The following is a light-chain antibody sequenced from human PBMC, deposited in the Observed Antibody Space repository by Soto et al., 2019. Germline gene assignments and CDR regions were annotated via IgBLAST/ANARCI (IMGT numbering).Light chain of an antibody. CDR3: SSYTSRSRYV. J-gene: IGLJ1*01. CDR2: EVT. CDR1: SSDVGKYDR. V-gene: IGLV2-18*02. Sequence: QSALTQPPSVSGSPGQSVTISCTGTSSDVGKYDRVSWYQQPPGTAPKLIIYEVTNRPSGVPARFSGSESGNTASLTISGLQAEDEADYYCSSYTSRSRYVFGTGTKVTVL.